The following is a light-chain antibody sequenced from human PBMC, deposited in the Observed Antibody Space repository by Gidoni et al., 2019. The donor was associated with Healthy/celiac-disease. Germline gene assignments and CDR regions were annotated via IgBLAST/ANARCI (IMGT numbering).Light chain of an antibody. CDR2: DVS. J-gene: IGLJ2*01. CDR1: SSDVGGYNY. CDR3: SSDTSTTVV. V-gene: IGLV2-14*03. Sequence: QSALTQPASVSGSPGQSITISCTGTSSDVGGYNYVSWYPQHPGKAPKLMIYDVSNRPSGVSIRFSGSKSGNTASLTISGLQAEDEADYYCSSDTSTTVVFGGGTKLTVL.